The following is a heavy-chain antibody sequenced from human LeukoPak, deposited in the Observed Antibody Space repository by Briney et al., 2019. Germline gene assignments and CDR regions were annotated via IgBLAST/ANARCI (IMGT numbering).Heavy chain of an antibody. CDR3: ARVEGGYSSGWYGWFDP. D-gene: IGHD6-19*01. CDR1: GGSISSYY. CDR2: IYTSGST. J-gene: IGHJ5*02. Sequence: SETLSLTCTVSGGSISSYYWSWIRQPAGKGLEWIGRIYTSGSTNYNPSLKSRVTMSVDTSKNQFSLKLSSVTAADTAVYYCARVEGGYSSGWYGWFDPWGQGTLVTVSS. V-gene: IGHV4-4*07.